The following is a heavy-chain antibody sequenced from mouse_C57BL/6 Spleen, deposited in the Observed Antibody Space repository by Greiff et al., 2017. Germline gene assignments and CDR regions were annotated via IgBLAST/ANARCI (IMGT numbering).Heavy chain of an antibody. J-gene: IGHJ2*01. D-gene: IGHD1-1*01. CDR3: ARSGSSQYYFDY. CDR2: IDPSDSYT. V-gene: IGHV1-50*01. CDR1: GYTFTSYW. Sequence: VQLQQPGAELVKPGASVKLSCKASGYTFTSYWMQWVNQRPGQGLEWIGEIDPSDSYTNYNQKFKGKATLTVDTSSSTAYMQLSSLTSEDSAVYYCARSGSSQYYFDYWGQGTTLTVSS.